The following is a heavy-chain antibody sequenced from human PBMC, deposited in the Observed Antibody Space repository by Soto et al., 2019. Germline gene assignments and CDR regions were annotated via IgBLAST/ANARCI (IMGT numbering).Heavy chain of an antibody. V-gene: IGHV1-18*04. Sequence: ASVKVSCKASGYIFSTYGISWVRQAPGQRLEWMGWISAFNGNTNYAQKFQGRVTMTTDTSTSTAYMDLRSLRSDDTAVYYCARAPRSAAYAFDVWGQGTMVTVS. CDR1: GYIFSTYG. CDR2: ISAFNGNT. J-gene: IGHJ3*01. D-gene: IGHD6-25*01. CDR3: ARAPRSAAYAFDV.